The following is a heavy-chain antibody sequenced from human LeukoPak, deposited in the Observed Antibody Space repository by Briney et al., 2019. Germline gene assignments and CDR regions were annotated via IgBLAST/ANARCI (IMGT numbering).Heavy chain of an antibody. CDR1: GFTFSSYS. Sequence: GGSLRLSCAASGFTFSSYSMNWVRQAPGKGLEWVSSISSSSSYIYYADSVKGRSTISRDNAKNSLYLQMNSLRAEDTAVYYCARDGARYCSGGSCEDYWGQGTLVTVSS. CDR2: ISSSSSYI. CDR3: ARDGARYCSGGSCEDY. J-gene: IGHJ4*02. D-gene: IGHD2-15*01. V-gene: IGHV3-21*01.